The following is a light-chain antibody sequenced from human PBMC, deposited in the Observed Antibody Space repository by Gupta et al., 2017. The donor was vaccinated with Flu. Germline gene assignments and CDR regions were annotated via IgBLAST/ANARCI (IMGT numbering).Light chain of an antibody. CDR2: DVS. CDR1: SSDVGGYNY. V-gene: IGLV2-11*01. Sequence: QSALTQPRSVSGSPGQSVTISCTGTSSDVGGYNYVSWYQQHPGKAPKLMIYDVSKRPSGVPDRFSGSKSGNTASLTISGLQAEDEADYYCCSDAGSDRGVFGGGTKLTVL. J-gene: IGLJ2*01. CDR3: CSDAGSDRGV.